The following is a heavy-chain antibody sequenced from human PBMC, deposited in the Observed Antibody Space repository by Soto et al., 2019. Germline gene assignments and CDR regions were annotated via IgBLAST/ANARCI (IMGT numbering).Heavy chain of an antibody. Sequence: EVQLLESGGGLVQPGGSLRLSCAASGFTFSSYAMNWVRQAPGKGLEWVSAISGSGGSTYYADSVKGRFTISRDNSKNALYLQMNSLRAEDTAVYYCAKGAVVRGVYDLDYWGQGTLVTVSS. V-gene: IGHV3-23*01. D-gene: IGHD3-10*01. CDR1: GFTFSSYA. CDR3: AKGAVVRGVYDLDY. J-gene: IGHJ4*02. CDR2: ISGSGGST.